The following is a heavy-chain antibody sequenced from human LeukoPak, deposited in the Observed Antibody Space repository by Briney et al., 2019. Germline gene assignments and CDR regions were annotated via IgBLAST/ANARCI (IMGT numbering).Heavy chain of an antibody. J-gene: IGHJ4*02. CDR1: GFTFSSYS. D-gene: IGHD5-12*01. V-gene: IGHV3-23*01. Sequence: GGSLRLSCAASGFTFSSYSMNWVRQAPGKGLEWVSAISGSGGSTYYADSVKGRFTISRDNSKNTLYLQMNSLRAEDTAVYYCAKGGKGYSGYPLLFDYWGQGTLVTVSS. CDR2: ISGSGGST. CDR3: AKGGKGYSGYPLLFDY.